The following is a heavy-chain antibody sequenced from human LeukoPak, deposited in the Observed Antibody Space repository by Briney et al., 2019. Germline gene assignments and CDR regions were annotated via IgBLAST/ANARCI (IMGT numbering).Heavy chain of an antibody. V-gene: IGHV1-2*02. CDR1: GYTFTGYY. CDR3: ATSPYYDILTGYKELDY. D-gene: IGHD3-9*01. CDR2: INPNSGGT. Sequence: VASVKVSCKASGYTFTGYYMHWVRQAPGQGLEWMGWINPNSGGTNYAQKFQGRVTMTRDTSISTAYMELSRLRSDDTAVYYCATSPYYDILTGYKELDYWGQGTLVTVSS. J-gene: IGHJ4*02.